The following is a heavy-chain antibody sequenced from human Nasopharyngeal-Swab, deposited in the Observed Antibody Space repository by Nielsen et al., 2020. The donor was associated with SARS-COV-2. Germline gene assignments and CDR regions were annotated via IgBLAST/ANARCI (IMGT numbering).Heavy chain of an antibody. Sequence: GESLKISCAVSGFTFSSYSMNWVRQAPGKGLEWVSSISSSSSHIYYADSVKGRFTISRDNAKNSLYLQMNSLRAEDTAVYYCARVCSGGSCYGYYYGMDVWGQGTTVTVSS. CDR3: ARVCSGGSCYGYYYGMDV. D-gene: IGHD2-15*01. CDR2: ISSSSSHI. J-gene: IGHJ6*02. V-gene: IGHV3-21*01. CDR1: GFTFSSYS.